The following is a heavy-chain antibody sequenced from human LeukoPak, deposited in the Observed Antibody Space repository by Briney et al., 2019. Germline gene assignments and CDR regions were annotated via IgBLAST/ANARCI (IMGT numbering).Heavy chain of an antibody. CDR1: GFTFSSHG. V-gene: IGHV3-33*07. D-gene: IGHD3-22*01. Sequence: PGGSLRPSCEASGFTFSSHGMYWVRQAPGKGLEWVALIWYDGSNKYYADSVKGRFTISRDNPNNTLYLQMNSLRAEDTAVYYCARSGRGYYDSLDHWGQGDLVTVSS. CDR2: IWYDGSNK. J-gene: IGHJ4*02. CDR3: ARSGRGYYDSLDH.